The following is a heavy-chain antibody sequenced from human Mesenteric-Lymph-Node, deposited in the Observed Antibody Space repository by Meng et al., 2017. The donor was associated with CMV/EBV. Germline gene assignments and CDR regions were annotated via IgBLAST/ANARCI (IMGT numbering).Heavy chain of an antibody. CDR2: IEYTGNNE. V-gene: IGHV3-30*02. CDR3: AKTIFGVVTGGYYYGLAV. Sequence: GGSLRLSCAASGFTVSSHYMSGVRQAPGKGLEWVAFIEYTGNNEKYAEFVKGRFTISRDTSKSTLYLQMNSLKGEDTAVYYCAKTIFGVVTGGYYYGLAVWGQGTTVTVSS. J-gene: IGHJ6*02. CDR1: GFTVSSHY. D-gene: IGHD3-3*01.